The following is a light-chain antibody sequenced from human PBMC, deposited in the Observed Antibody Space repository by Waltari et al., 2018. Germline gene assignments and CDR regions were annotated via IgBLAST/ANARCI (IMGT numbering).Light chain of an antibody. CDR1: SSNVGVYNY. V-gene: IGLV2-11*01. Sequence: QSALTQPRSVSGSPGQSVTISCTGTSSNVGVYNYVSGYQQPPGKAPKVMIYDVSKRPSGVPDRYSGSKSGNTASLTISGLQTEDEADYYCCSYAGSYTWVFGGGTRLTVL. J-gene: IGLJ3*02. CDR3: CSYAGSYTWV. CDR2: DVS.